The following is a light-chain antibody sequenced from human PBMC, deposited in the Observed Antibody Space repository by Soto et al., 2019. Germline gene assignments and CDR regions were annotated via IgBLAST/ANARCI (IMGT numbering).Light chain of an antibody. V-gene: IGKV1-5*01. Sequence: DIQMTQSPPTLSASVGDRVTISCRASQSISRWLAWYQQKPGKVPKFLMYDASKLGSGVPSRFSGSGSGTEFTLTISSLQPDDFGTYYCHQYDSSSTFGQGTKVDIK. CDR3: HQYDSSST. CDR2: DAS. CDR1: QSISRW. J-gene: IGKJ1*01.